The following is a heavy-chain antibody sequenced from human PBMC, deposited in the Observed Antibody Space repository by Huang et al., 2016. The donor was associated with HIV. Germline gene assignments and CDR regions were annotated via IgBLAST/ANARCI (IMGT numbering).Heavy chain of an antibody. V-gene: IGHV5-51*03. CDR2: SYPGDSDV. D-gene: IGHD2-21*02. CDR3: ARPPTYSDDGGYYIDAFGV. J-gene: IGHJ3*01. Sequence: EVQLVQSGAEMKRPGESLKISCKVSGYSFTRQWIGWVRQIPGKGPEWMGISYPGDSDVKYRPTFQGQVTISADNSISTAYLQWKSLKVSDTAMYFCARPPTYSDDGGYYIDAFGVWGRGTMVTVS. CDR1: GYSFTRQW.